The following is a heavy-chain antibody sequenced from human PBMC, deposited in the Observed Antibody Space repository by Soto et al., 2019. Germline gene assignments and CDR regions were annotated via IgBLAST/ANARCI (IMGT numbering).Heavy chain of an antibody. CDR2: IYYTGRT. CDR1: GGSMRGYF. V-gene: IGHV4-59*01. D-gene: IGHD5-18*01. Sequence: SETLSLTCTVSGGSMRGYFWTWIRQPPGKGLEWIGYIYYTGRTNYNPSLKSRLTISVDTSNNQFSLRLDSVTAADTAVYYCARDPGYSSSPANWFDPWGQGTLVTVCS. CDR3: ARDPGYSSSPANWFDP. J-gene: IGHJ5*02.